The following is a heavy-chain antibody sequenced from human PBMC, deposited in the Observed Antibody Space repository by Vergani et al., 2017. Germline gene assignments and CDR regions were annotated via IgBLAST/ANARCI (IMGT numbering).Heavy chain of an antibody. CDR3: ARDGWELLDYFYYMDV. CDR2: INSDGDST. CDR1: GFTFSNYW. D-gene: IGHD1-26*01. V-gene: IGHV3-74*01. Sequence: VQLVESGGGLVQPGGSLRLSCTASGFTFSNYWMQWVRQAPGKGLMWVSRINSDGDSTSYADSVKGRLTISRDNAKNTLYLQMDSLSAEDTAVYYCARDGWELLDYFYYMDVWGKGTTVTVSS. J-gene: IGHJ6*03.